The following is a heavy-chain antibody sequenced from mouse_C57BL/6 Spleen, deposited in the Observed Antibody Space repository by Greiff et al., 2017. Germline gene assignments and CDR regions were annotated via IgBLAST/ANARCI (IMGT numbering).Heavy chain of an antibody. V-gene: IGHV1-52*01. J-gene: IGHJ1*03. CDR2: IDPSDSET. CDR1: GYTFTSYW. Sequence: QVQLQQPGAELVRPGSSVKLSCKASGYTFTSYWMHWVKQRPIQGLEWIGNIDPSDSETHYNQKFKDKATLTVDKSSSTAYMQLSSLTSEDSAVSYCARRYDYDWYVDVWGTGTTVTVSS. CDR3: ARRYDYDWYVDV. D-gene: IGHD2-4*01.